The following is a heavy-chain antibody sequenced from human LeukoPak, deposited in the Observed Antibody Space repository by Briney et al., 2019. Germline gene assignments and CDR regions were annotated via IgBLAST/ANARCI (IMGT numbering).Heavy chain of an antibody. CDR2: IGWDSGTL. CDR1: GFGFQIYQ. CDR3: ARSAVSGSDSYFQS. D-gene: IGHD5-12*01. Sequence: GGSLTLSCETSGFGFQIYQMSWVRQAPGKWLEWVSSIGWDSGTLYYTDSVRGRFATSRDNAVKSLYLQMNSLRPEDTAFYYCARSAVSGSDSYFQSWARGTVVTVS. V-gene: IGHV3-48*03. J-gene: IGHJ4*02.